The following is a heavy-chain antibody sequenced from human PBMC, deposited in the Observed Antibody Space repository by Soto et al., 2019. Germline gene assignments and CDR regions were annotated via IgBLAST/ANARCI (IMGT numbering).Heavy chain of an antibody. D-gene: IGHD2-15*01. V-gene: IGHV3-11*06. CDR2: ISPGSRYP. J-gene: IGHJ5*02. Sequence: LRLSCASSGFTFSDYYMSWIRQAPGKGLEWLSYISPGSRYPAYADSVKGRFTISRDNARRSLSLQMNSLTVDDMAIYYCVRGGGGGLFDPWGQGSMVTVSS. CDR3: VRGGGGGLFDP. CDR1: GFTFSDYY.